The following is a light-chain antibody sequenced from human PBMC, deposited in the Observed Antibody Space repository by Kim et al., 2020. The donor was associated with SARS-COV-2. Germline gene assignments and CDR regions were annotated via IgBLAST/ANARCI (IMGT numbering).Light chain of an antibody. CDR2: EDT. CDR1: ALPKQY. V-gene: IGLV3-25*03. J-gene: IGLJ3*02. Sequence: SYELTQPPSVSVSPGQTARITCSGDALPKQYAYWFQQKPGQAPVVVIYEDTERPSGIPERFSGSTSGTTVTLTISGVQAEDEADSYCQSADSSDTFWVFG. CDR3: QSADSSDTFWV.